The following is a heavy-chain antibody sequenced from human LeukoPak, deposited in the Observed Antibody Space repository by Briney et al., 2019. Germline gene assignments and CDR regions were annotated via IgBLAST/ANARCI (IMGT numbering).Heavy chain of an antibody. CDR3: AKSLGYCSSTSCPFDY. V-gene: IGHV3-30*02. CDR1: GFTFRSYG. J-gene: IGHJ4*02. CDR2: IRYDGSNK. D-gene: IGHD2-2*01. Sequence: GGSLRLSCAASGFTFRSYGMHWVRQAPGKGLEGVAFIRYDGSNKYYADYVKGRFTISRDNSKNTLYLQMNSLRAEDTAVYYCAKSLGYCSSTSCPFDYWGQGTLVTVSS.